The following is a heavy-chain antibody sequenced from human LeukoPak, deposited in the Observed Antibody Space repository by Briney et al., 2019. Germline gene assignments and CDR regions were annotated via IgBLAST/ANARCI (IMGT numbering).Heavy chain of an antibody. CDR1: GGSISSYY. CDR3: ARRDANTAMDV. CDR2: IYYSGST. J-gene: IGHJ6*02. D-gene: IGHD5-18*01. Sequence: KPAETLSLTCTVSGGSISSYYWSWIGQPPRKGLEWIGYIYYSGSTNHNPSLKSRVTISVDTSKNQFSLKLSSVTAADTAVYYCARRDANTAMDVWGQGTTVTV. V-gene: IGHV4-59*01.